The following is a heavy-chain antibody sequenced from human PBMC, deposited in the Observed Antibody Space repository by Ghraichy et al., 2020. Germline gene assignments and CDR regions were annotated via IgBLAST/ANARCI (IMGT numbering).Heavy chain of an antibody. V-gene: IGHV3-21*01. CDR1: GFNFSSYW. D-gene: IGHD2-15*01. Sequence: GESLNISCAASGFNFSSYWMHWVRQAPGKGLVWVSFICSASSYIYYADSVKGRFTISRDNAKNSLYLQMDSLRAEDTAVYYCARDTGYCSGGRCYPDAFDIWGQGTLVTVSS. CDR2: ICSASSYI. J-gene: IGHJ3*02. CDR3: ARDTGYCSGGRCYPDAFDI.